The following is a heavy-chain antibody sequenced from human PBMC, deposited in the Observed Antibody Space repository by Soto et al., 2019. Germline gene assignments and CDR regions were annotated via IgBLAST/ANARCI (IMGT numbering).Heavy chain of an antibody. D-gene: IGHD3-10*01. V-gene: IGHV4-39*01. CDR3: ARQRITMVRGVIYYYYYMDV. Sequence: SETLSLTCTVSGGSIISSSYYWGWIRQPPGKGLEWIGGIYYSGSTYYNPSLKSRVTISVDTSKNQFSLKLSSVTAADTAVYYCARQRITMVRGVIYYYYYMDVWGKGTTVTVSS. CDR1: GGSIISSSYY. J-gene: IGHJ6*03. CDR2: IYYSGST.